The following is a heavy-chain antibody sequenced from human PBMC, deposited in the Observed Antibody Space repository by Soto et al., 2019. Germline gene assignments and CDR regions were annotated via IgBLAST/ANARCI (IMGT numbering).Heavy chain of an antibody. J-gene: IGHJ4*02. D-gene: IGHD6-13*01. CDR2: ISYDGSNK. V-gene: IGHV3-30-3*01. CDR3: ARGQQLVRATLFY. CDR1: GFTFSSYA. Sequence: GESLKISCAASGFTFSSYAMHWVRQAPGKGLEWVAVISYDGSNKYYADSVKGRFTISRDNSKNTLYLQMNSLRAEDTTVYYCARGQQLVRATLFYWGQGTLVTVSS.